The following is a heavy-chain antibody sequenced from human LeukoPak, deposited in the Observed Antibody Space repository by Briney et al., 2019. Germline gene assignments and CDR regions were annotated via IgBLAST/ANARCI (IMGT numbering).Heavy chain of an antibody. CDR1: GYSVTELS. CDR2: IIPIFGTA. V-gene: IGHV1-69*13. J-gene: IGHJ3*02. CDR3: ARRKWDAFDI. D-gene: IGHD1-26*01. Sequence: SVKVSCKVSGYSVTELSMHWVRQAPGKGLEWMGGIIPIFGTANYAQKFQGRVTITADESTSTAYMELSSLRSEDTAVYYCARRKWDAFDIWGQGTMVTVSS.